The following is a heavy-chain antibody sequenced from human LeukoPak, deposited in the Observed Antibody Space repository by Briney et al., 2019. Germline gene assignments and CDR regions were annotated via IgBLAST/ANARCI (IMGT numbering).Heavy chain of an antibody. Sequence: GESLKISCKASGYNFISYWIGWVRQMPGKGLEWMGLIYPGDSETRYSPSFQGQVFLSVDKSITTAYLQWISLKASDTAMYYCARQAGSGTYYFDYWGQGTPVTVSS. CDR2: IYPGDSET. V-gene: IGHV5-51*01. J-gene: IGHJ4*02. CDR1: GYNFISYW. CDR3: ARQAGSGTYYFDY. D-gene: IGHD3-10*01.